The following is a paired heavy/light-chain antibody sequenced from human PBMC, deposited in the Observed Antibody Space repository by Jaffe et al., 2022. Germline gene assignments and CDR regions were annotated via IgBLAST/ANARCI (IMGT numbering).Heavy chain of an antibody. V-gene: IGHV4-34*01. D-gene: IGHD6-19*01. Sequence: QVQLQQWGAGLLKPSETLSLTCAVYGGSFSGYYWSWIRQPPGKGLEWIGEINHSGSTNYNPSLKSRVTISVDTSKNQFSLKLSSVTAADTAVYYCARGVGVRSGWSEKYYFDYWGQGTLVTVSS. CDR2: INHSGST. J-gene: IGHJ4*02. CDR1: GGSFSGYY. CDR3: ARGVGVRSGWSEKYYFDY.
Light chain of an antibody. Sequence: EIVLTQSPATLSLSPGERATLSCRASQSVSSYLAWYQQKPGQAPRLLIYDASNRATGIPARFSGSGSGTDFTLTISSLEPEDFAVYYCQQRSNWPTFGQGTKVEIK. CDR2: DAS. CDR1: QSVSSY. CDR3: QQRSNWPT. V-gene: IGKV3-11*01. J-gene: IGKJ1*01.